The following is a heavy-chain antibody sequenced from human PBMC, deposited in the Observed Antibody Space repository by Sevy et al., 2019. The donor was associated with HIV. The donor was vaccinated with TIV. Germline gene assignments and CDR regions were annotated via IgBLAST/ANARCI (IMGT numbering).Heavy chain of an antibody. CDR2: INPNSGDT. CDR3: ARNRVDILTSD. CDR1: GYKFIGYY. V-gene: IGHV1-2*06. J-gene: IGHJ4*02. Sequence: ASVKVSCKASGYKFIGYYIHWVRQAPGQGLEWMGRINPNSGDTNYAQKFQGRVTMTRDTSISTAYMELSRLKSDDTAVYYCARNRVDILTSDSGQGTLVTVSS. D-gene: IGHD3-9*01.